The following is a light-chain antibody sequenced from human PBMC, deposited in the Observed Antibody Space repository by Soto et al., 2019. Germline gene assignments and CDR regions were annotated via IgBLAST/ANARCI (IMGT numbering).Light chain of an antibody. CDR3: QQYNNWPRT. CDR1: QSVSSN. CDR2: GAS. J-gene: IGKJ1*01. V-gene: IGKV3-15*01. Sequence: EIVMTQSPATLSVSPGERATLSCRASQSVSSNLAWYQQKPGQAPRLLIYGASTRATGIPARFSGSGSGTEFTLTISGLPSEDFAVYYCQQYNNWPRTFGQGTKVEIK.